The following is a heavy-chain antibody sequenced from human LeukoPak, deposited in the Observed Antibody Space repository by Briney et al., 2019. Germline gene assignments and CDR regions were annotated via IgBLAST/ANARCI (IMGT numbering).Heavy chain of an antibody. Sequence: GGSLRLSCAASGFTFSRYGMHWVCQAPGKGLEWVAVIWYDGSITYYEDSVKGRFTISRDNSKNTLYLQMNSLRAEDTALYYCAKGRGYCSSTTCYPYYYMDVWGKGTTVTVSS. V-gene: IGHV3-33*06. J-gene: IGHJ6*03. D-gene: IGHD2-2*01. CDR3: AKGRGYCSSTTCYPYYYMDV. CDR2: IWYDGSIT. CDR1: GFTFSRYG.